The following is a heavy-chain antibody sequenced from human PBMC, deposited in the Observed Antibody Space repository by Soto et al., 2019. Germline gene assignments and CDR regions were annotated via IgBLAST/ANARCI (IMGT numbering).Heavy chain of an antibody. D-gene: IGHD2-21*01. V-gene: IGHV3-74*01. CDR2: ITTDGSRT. CDR3: ARDGEGF. Sequence: EVQLVESGGGLVQPGGSLRLSCAASGFTFSSNWMHWVRRVPGRGLVWVSRITTDGSRTSYEDSVEGRFTISRDNAKNTVYLQMSSLRAEDTAVYYCARDGEGFWGQGTLVTVSS. CDR1: GFTFSSNW. J-gene: IGHJ4*02.